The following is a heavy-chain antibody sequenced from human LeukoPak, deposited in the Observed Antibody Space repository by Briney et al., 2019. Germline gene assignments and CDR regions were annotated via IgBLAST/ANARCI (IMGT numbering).Heavy chain of an antibody. V-gene: IGHV4-61*02. D-gene: IGHD4-17*01. J-gene: IGHJ3*02. CDR2: IYSSGST. CDR1: GGSISSGTYY. Sequence: SQTLSLTCTVSGGSISSGTYYWSWIRQPAGKGLEWIGRIYSSGSTSYNPSLESRVTISVDMSKNRSSLKLSSVTAADTAVYYCAIHDYGDRDAFDIWGQGTMVTVSS. CDR3: AIHDYGDRDAFDI.